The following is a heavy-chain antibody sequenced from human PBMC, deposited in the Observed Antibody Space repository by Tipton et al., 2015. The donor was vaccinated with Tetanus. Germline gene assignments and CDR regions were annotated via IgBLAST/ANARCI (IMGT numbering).Heavy chain of an antibody. CDR1: GGSINNGAYT. J-gene: IGHJ5*01. CDR2: IFHTGGT. V-gene: IGHV4-30-2*06. CDR3: ARSHGSGGLLWFDS. D-gene: IGHD3-10*01. Sequence: TLSLTCTVSGGSINNGAYTWSWIRQSPGKGLEWIGYIFHTGGTYYNPSLKSRVTISVDGPKNQFSLNLKSVTAADTAVYYCARSHGSGGLLWFDSWGQGTLVTASS.